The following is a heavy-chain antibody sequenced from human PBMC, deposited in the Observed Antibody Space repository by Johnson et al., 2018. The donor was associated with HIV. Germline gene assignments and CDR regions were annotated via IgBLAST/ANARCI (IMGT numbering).Heavy chain of an antibody. V-gene: IGHV3-30*18. CDR1: GFTFSSYG. Sequence: QVQLVESGGGVVQPGRSLRLSCAASGFTFSSYGMHWVRQAPGKGLEWVAVISYDGSNKYYADSVKGRFTISRDNSKNTLYLQMNSLRAEDTAVYYCAKDGTMTWAFDIWGQGTMVTVSS. J-gene: IGHJ3*02. CDR3: AKDGTMTWAFDI. CDR2: ISYDGSNK. D-gene: IGHD1-7*01.